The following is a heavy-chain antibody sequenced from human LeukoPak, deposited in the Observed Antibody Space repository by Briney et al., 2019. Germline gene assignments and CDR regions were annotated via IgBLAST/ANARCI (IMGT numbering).Heavy chain of an antibody. Sequence: GGSLRLSCAASGFTFSSYWMSWVRQAPGKGLEWVANIKQDGSEKYYVDSVKGRFTISRDNAKNSLYLQMNSLRAEDTAVYYCARRGDFYDFWSGYLDWGQGTLVTVSS. CDR1: GFTFSSYW. V-gene: IGHV3-7*01. CDR3: ARRGDFYDFWSGYLD. D-gene: IGHD3-3*01. CDR2: IKQDGSEK. J-gene: IGHJ4*02.